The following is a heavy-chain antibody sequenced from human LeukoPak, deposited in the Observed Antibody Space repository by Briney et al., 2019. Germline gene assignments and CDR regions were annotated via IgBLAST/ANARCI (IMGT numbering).Heavy chain of an antibody. CDR1: GFTFSSYA. CDR3: ARESVGATGAFDI. CDR2: ISYDGSNK. V-gene: IGHV3-30-3*01. Sequence: GGSLRLSCAASGFTFSSYAMHWVRQAPGKGLEWVAVISYDGSNKYYADSVKGRFTISRDNSKNTLYLQMNSLRAEDTAVYYCARESVGATGAFDIRGQGTMVTVSS. D-gene: IGHD1-26*01. J-gene: IGHJ3*02.